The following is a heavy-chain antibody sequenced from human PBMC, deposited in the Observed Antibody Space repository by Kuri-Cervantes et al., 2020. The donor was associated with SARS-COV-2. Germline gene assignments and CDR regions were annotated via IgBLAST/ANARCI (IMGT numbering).Heavy chain of an antibody. Sequence: GESLKISCTASGFSLSRHWMHWVRQAPGKGLEWVAHIKGDGIEANYADSVKGRFTISRDNSKNTLYLQMNSLRAEDTAVYYCARDRAADYYYYGMDVWGQGTTVTVSS. CDR3: ARDRAADYYYYGMDV. CDR1: GFSLSRHW. CDR2: IKGDGIEA. D-gene: IGHD2-15*01. J-gene: IGHJ6*02. V-gene: IGHV3-74*01.